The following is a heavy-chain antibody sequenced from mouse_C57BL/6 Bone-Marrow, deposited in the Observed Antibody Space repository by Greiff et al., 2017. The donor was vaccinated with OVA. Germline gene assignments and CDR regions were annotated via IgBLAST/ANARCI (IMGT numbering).Heavy chain of an antibody. CDR2: IYPRSGNT. D-gene: IGHD1-1*01. CDR3: ARGAWYYGSSYFDY. Sequence: QVQLQQSGAELARPGASVKLSCKASGYTFTSYGISWVKQRTGQGLEWIGEIYPRSGNTYYNEKFKGKATLTADKSSSTAYMELRSLTSEDSAVYFCARGAWYYGSSYFDYWGQGTTLTVSS. V-gene: IGHV1-81*01. CDR1: GYTFTSYG. J-gene: IGHJ2*01.